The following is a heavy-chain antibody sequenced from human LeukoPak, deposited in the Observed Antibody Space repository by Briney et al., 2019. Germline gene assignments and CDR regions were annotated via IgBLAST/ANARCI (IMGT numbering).Heavy chain of an antibody. V-gene: IGHV4-34*01. Sequence: SETLSLTCAVYGGSFSGYYWSWIRQPPGKGLEWIGEINHSGSTNYNPSLKSRVTISVDTSKNQFSLKLSSVTAADTAVYYCARGPHLEGYDSSGCYWADWGQGTLVTVSS. CDR3: ARGPHLEGYDSSGCYWAD. CDR2: INHSGST. CDR1: GGSFSGYY. J-gene: IGHJ4*02. D-gene: IGHD3-22*01.